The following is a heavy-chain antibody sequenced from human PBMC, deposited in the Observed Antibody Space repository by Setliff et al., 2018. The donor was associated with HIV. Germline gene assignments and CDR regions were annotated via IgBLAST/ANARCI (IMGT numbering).Heavy chain of an antibody. Sequence: KPSETLSLTCAVYGGSFISYYWTWIRQPPGKGLEWIGEINHSGSTNYNPSLKSRVSISVDMSKNQFSLNLSSVTAADTAVYYCARGSSSIFGVPVLLPHSYYYMDVWGRGTTVTVSS. J-gene: IGHJ6*03. D-gene: IGHD3-3*01. V-gene: IGHV4-34*01. CDR1: GGSFISYY. CDR3: ARGSSSIFGVPVLLPHSYYYMDV. CDR2: INHSGST.